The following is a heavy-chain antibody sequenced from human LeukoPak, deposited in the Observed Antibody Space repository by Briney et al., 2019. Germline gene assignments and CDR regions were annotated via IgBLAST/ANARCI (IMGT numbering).Heavy chain of an antibody. CDR2: INPNSGGT. Sequence: ASVKVSCKASGYSFTGYYIHWVRQAPGQGLEWMGWINPNSGGTNYAQKFQGWVTMTRDTSISTAYMELSRLRSDDTAVYYCARGYYYDSSGYYQLDYWGQGTLVTVSS. CDR1: GYSFTGYY. V-gene: IGHV1-2*04. J-gene: IGHJ4*02. CDR3: ARGYYYDSSGYYQLDY. D-gene: IGHD3-22*01.